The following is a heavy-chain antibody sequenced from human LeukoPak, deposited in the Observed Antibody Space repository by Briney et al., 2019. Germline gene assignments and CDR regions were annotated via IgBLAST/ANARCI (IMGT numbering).Heavy chain of an antibody. V-gene: IGHV3-23*01. CDR3: AKKNLGYCSSASCYSDY. CDR1: GFTLNSYA. CDR2: ISASGGST. J-gene: IGHJ4*02. Sequence: GGSLRLSCAASGFTLNSYAMSWVRRAPGKGLEWVSTISASGGSTYYADSVKGRFTISRDISKNTLYLQMNSLRAEDTAVYYCAKKNLGYCSSASCYSDYWGQGTLVTVSS. D-gene: IGHD2-2*01.